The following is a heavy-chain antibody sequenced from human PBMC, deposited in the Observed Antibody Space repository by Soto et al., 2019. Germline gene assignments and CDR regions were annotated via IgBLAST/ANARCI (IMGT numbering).Heavy chain of an antibody. D-gene: IGHD2-15*01. CDR3: ARDRLVAATSAPHYCYYGMDV. J-gene: IGHJ6*02. Sequence: GGSLRLSCATSGFTFSSYSMNWVRQAPGMGLDWVSSISSSSRYIYYADSVRGRFTISRDNAKNSLYLQINSLRAEDTAVYYCARDRLVAATSAPHYCYYGMDVWGQGTTVTVSS. CDR2: ISSSSRYI. V-gene: IGHV3-21*01. CDR1: GFTFSSYS.